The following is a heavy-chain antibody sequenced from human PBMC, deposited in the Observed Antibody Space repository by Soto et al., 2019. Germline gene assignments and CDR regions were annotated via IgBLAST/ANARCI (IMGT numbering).Heavy chain of an antibody. CDR3: ASARSYDSSGKRYYFDY. CDR2: IYYSGST. CDR1: GGSISSGGYY. Sequence: QVQLQESGPGLVKPSQTLSLTCTVSGGSISSGGYYWSWIRQHPGKGLEWIGYIYYSGSTYYNPSLKSRVTISVDTSKNQFSLKLSSVTAADTAVYYCASARSYDSSGKRYYFDYWGQGTLVTVSS. V-gene: IGHV4-31*03. D-gene: IGHD3-22*01. J-gene: IGHJ4*02.